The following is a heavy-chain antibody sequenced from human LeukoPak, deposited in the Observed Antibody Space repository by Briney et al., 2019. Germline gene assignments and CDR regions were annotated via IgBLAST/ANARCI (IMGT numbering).Heavy chain of an antibody. CDR1: GGSFSGYY. CDR3: ARGPGWYQLLYGMDA. CDR2: INHSGST. V-gene: IGHV4-34*01. J-gene: IGHJ6*02. D-gene: IGHD2-2*01. Sequence: SETLSLTCAVYGGSFSGYYWSWIRQPPGKGLEWIGEINHSGSTNYNPSLKSRVTISVDTSKNQFSLKLSSVTAADTAVYYCARGPGWYQLLYGMDAWGQGTTVTVSS.